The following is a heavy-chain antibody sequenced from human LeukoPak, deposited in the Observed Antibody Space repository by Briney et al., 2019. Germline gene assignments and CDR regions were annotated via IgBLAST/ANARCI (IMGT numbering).Heavy chain of an antibody. CDR1: GFTFSSYG. CDR2: ISYDGSNK. CDR3: AKVPLVYYDSSGYFDY. D-gene: IGHD3-22*01. V-gene: IGHV3-30*18. J-gene: IGHJ4*02. Sequence: GRSLRLSCAASGFTFSSYGMHWVRQAPGKGLEWVAVISYDGSNKYYADSVKGRFTISRDNSKNTLYLQMNSLRAEDTAVYYCAKVPLVYYDSSGYFDYWGQGTLVTVSS.